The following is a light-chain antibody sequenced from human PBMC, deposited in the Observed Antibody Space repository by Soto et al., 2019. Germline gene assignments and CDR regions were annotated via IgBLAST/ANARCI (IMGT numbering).Light chain of an antibody. CDR2: GAS. J-gene: IGKJ1*01. Sequence: EIVLTQSPGTLSLSPGERATLSCRASQSVSSSYLAWYQQKPGQAPRPLIYGASSRAIGIPDRFSGSVSGTDFTLTISRLEPEDFAVYYCEQYGSSPWTFGQGTKVEIK. CDR3: EQYGSSPWT. CDR1: QSVSSSY. V-gene: IGKV3-20*01.